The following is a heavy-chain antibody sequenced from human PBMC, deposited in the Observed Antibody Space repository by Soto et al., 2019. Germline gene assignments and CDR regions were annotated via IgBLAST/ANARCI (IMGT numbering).Heavy chain of an antibody. CDR2: INAGNGNT. Sequence: QVQLVQSGAEEKKPGASVKVSCKASGYTFTSYAMHWVRQAPGQRLEWMGWINAGNGNTKYSQKFQGRVTITRDTSASTAYIELSSLRSEDTAVYYCARGPLMPVAVLDYWGQGTLVTVSS. D-gene: IGHD6-19*01. CDR1: GYTFTSYA. J-gene: IGHJ4*02. V-gene: IGHV1-3*05. CDR3: ARGPLMPVAVLDY.